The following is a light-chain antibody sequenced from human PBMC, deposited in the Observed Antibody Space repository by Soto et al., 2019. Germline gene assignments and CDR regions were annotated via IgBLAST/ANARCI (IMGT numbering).Light chain of an antibody. Sequence: EVVMTQSPATLSVSPGERVTLSCRSSQSVADNLAWFQQKHGQGPRLXIYGASTRETGIQAMFSGSGAETEFTRTVSSLQSEDSAVDYCQQYNYWPITFGQGTRLEIK. J-gene: IGKJ5*01. CDR1: QSVADN. CDR2: GAS. CDR3: QQYNYWPIT. V-gene: IGKV3-15*01.